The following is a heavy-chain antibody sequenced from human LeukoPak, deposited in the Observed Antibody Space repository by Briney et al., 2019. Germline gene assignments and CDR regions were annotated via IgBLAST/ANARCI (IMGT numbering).Heavy chain of an antibody. CDR3: ARGGVDYYGSGTYYLMYYFDY. Sequence: SGTLSLTCAVSGGSISSRNWWSWVRQPPGKGLEWIGEIYHSGSTNYNPSLKSRVTISVDKSKNQFFLKLSSVTAADTAVYYCARGGVDYYGSGTYYLMYYFDYWGQGALVTVSS. J-gene: IGHJ4*02. CDR2: IYHSGST. CDR1: GGSISSRNW. D-gene: IGHD3-10*01. V-gene: IGHV4-4*02.